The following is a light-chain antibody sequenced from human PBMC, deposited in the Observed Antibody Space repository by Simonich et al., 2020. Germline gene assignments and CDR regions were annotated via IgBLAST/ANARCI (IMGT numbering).Light chain of an antibody. CDR3: SSYTSGSTVV. CDR2: DVS. V-gene: IGLV2-14*03. Sequence: QSALTQPASVSGSPGQSITISCTGTSSDVGGYNYVSCYQQHPGKAPKLMIYDVSNRPSGVSNRFSGSKSGNTASLTISGLQAEDEADYYCSSYTSGSTVVFGGGTKLTVL. CDR1: SSDVGGYNY. J-gene: IGLJ2*01.